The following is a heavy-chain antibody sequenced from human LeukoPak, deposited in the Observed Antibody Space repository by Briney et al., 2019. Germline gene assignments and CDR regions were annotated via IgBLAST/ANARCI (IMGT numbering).Heavy chain of an antibody. CDR1: GGSISSGSYY. CDR3: ARERDTELLDVSFDY. J-gene: IGHJ4*02. D-gene: IGHD1-26*01. CDR2: IYTSGST. V-gene: IGHV4-61*02. Sequence: PSQTLSLTCTVSGGSISSGSYYWSWIRQPAGKGLEWIGRIYTSGSTNYNPSLKSRVTISVDTSKNQFSLRLSSVTAADTAVYYCARERDTELLDVSFDYWGQGTLVTVSS.